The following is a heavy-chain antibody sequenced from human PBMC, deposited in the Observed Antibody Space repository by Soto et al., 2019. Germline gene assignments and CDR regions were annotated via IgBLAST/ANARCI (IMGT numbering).Heavy chain of an antibody. J-gene: IGHJ4*02. CDR3: ARDSGDVVVPAPCDY. D-gene: IGHD2-2*01. CDR2: FYTSAST. V-gene: IGHV4-4*07. Sequence: SETLPLTCTVSVGSISSYYWSLIRQPAGKGLEWIGRFYTSASTNYNPSLKSRVTMSVDTSRNQFSLKLSSVTAADTAVYYCARDSGDVVVPAPCDYWGQGTLVTVSS. CDR1: VGSISSYY.